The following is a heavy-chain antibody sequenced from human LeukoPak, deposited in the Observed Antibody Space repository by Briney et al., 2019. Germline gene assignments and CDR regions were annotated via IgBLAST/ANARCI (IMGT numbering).Heavy chain of an antibody. Sequence: GESLKISCKGSGYSFTSYWIGWVRQMPGKGLEWMGIIYPGDSDTRYSPSFQGQVTISADKSISTAYLQWSSLTASDTAMYYCARSIYSSGSPPFDYWGQGTLSPSPQ. CDR3: ARSIYSSGSPPFDY. J-gene: IGHJ4*02. CDR1: GYSFTSYW. D-gene: IGHD5-18*01. V-gene: IGHV5-51*01. CDR2: IYPGDSDT.